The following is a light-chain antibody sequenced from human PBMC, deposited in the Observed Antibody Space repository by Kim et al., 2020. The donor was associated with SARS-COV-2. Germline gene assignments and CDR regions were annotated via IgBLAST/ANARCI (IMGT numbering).Light chain of an antibody. V-gene: IGLV3-1*01. Sequence: SYELTQPPSVSVSPGQTASIPCSGDNLGDKYACWYQQKPGQSPVLVIYQDTKRPSGIPERFSGSNSGNTATLTISGTQAMDEADYYCQAWDSSTVVFGGG. J-gene: IGLJ2*01. CDR2: QDT. CDR1: NLGDKY. CDR3: QAWDSSTVV.